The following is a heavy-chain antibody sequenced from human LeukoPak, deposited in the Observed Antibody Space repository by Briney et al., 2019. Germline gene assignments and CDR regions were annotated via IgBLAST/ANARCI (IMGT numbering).Heavy chain of an antibody. V-gene: IGHV3-30*19. Sequence: GRSLRLSCAASGFTFSSYGMHWVRQAPGKGLEWVALLPPDGSYQYYADSLKGRFTISRDNFKNALYLQMNSLRLEDTAVYYCARGLHDRSWYGAHWGQGTLLSVSS. CDR3: ARGLHDRSWYGAH. D-gene: IGHD6-13*01. CDR1: GFTFSSYG. CDR2: LPPDGSYQ. J-gene: IGHJ4*02.